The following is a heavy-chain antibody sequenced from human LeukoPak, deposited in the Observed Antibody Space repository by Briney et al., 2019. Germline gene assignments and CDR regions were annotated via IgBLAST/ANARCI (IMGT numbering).Heavy chain of an antibody. CDR2: ISSSSSYI. D-gene: IGHD3-9*01. J-gene: IGHJ4*02. Sequence: PGGSLRLSCAASGFTFSSYSMNWVRQAPGKGLEWVSSISSSSSYIYYADSVKGRFTISRDNAKNSLYLQMNSLRAEDTAVYYCAALYDILTGLGQWGQGTLVTVSS. V-gene: IGHV3-21*01. CDR1: GFTFSSYS. CDR3: AALYDILTGLGQ.